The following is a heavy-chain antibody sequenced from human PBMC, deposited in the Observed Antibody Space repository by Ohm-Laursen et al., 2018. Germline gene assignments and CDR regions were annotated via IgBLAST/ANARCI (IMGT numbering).Heavy chain of an antibody. CDR3: ASTITIFDAFDI. V-gene: IGHV3-53*01. CDR2: IYSDGST. D-gene: IGHD3-3*01. Sequence: SLRLSCSASGFTVSSNYMNWVRQAPGKGLEWVSVIYSDGSTYYADSVKGRFTISGDNSKNTLYLQMNSLRAEDTAVYYCASTITIFDAFDIWGQGTMVTVSS. J-gene: IGHJ3*02. CDR1: GFTVSSNY.